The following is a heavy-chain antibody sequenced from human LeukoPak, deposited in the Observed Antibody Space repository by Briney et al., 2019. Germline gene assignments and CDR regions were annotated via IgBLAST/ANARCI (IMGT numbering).Heavy chain of an antibody. J-gene: IGHJ4*02. CDR1: GFTISTYG. V-gene: IGHV3-23*01. Sequence: GGSLRLSCTASGFTISTYGMSWVRQAPGKGLEWVSSISGPTTYYADSVKGRFTISRDTSKNSVYLQMNSLRAEDTAVYYCAKSVYHSGNYWGQGTLVTVSS. CDR3: AKSVYHSGNY. D-gene: IGHD3-10*01. CDR2: ISGPTT.